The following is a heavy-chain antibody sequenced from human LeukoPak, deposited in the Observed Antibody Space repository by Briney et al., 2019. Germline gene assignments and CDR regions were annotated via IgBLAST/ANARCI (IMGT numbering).Heavy chain of an antibody. D-gene: IGHD3-3*01. CDR3: ARGALTVFGAVTTNWFDP. Sequence: GESLKISCKGSEYNFANYWIGWVRQMPGKGLEWMGIIYPGDSDTRYSPSFQGQVTISADKSISTAYLQWSSLKASDTAMYYCARGALTVFGAVTTNWFDPWGQGTLVTVSS. V-gene: IGHV5-51*01. CDR1: EYNFANYW. J-gene: IGHJ5*02. CDR2: IYPGDSDT.